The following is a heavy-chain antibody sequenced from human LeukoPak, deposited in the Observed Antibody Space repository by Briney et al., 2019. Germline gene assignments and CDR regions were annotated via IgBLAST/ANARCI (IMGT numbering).Heavy chain of an antibody. V-gene: IGHV1-2*06. Sequence: ASVKVSCKASGYTFTGYYMHWVRQAPGQGLEWMGRINPNSGGTNYAQKFQGRVTMTRDTSISTAYMELSRLRSDDTAVYYCARDRNYGSWCNWFDPWGQGTLVTVSS. CDR2: INPNSGGT. CDR3: ARDRNYGSWCNWFDP. D-gene: IGHD3-10*01. CDR1: GYTFTGYY. J-gene: IGHJ5*02.